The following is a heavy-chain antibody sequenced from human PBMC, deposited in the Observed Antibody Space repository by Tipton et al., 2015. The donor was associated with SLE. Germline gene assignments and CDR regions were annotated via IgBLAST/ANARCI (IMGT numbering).Heavy chain of an antibody. J-gene: IGHJ6*03. CDR1: GFTFSSYS. V-gene: IGHV3-21*01. CDR2: ISSSSSYI. D-gene: IGHD3-10*01. Sequence: SLRLSCAASGFTFSSYSMNWVRQAPGKGLEWVSSISSSSSYIYYADSVKGRFTISRDNSKNTLYLQMNSLRAEDTAVYYCARDGSGSPYYYYMDVWGKGTTVTVSS. CDR3: ARDGSGSPYYYYMDV.